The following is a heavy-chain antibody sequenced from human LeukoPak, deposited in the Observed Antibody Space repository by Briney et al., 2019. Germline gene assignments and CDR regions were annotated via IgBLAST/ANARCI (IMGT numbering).Heavy chain of an antibody. CDR3: ARIDY. CDR2: INHSGST. J-gene: IGHJ4*02. CDR1: GGSFSGYY. V-gene: IGHV4-34*01. Sequence: TSETLSLTCAVYGGSFSGYYWSWIRQPPGKGLEWIGEINHSGSTNYNPSLKSRVTISVDTSKNQFSLKLSSVTAADMAVYYCARIDYWGQGTLVTVSS.